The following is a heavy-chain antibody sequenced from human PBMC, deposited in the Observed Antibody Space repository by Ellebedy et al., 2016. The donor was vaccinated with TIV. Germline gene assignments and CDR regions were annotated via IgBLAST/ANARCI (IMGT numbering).Heavy chain of an antibody. CDR3: VKEGGYCSSTSCSLVGYHYGMDV. Sequence: GGSLRLSXSASEFTFSSYAMHWVRQTPGKRLQYVSAISSNGGSTYYADSVKGRFTISRDNSKNTLYLQMSSLRAEDTAVYYCVKEGGYCSSTSCSLVGYHYGMDVWGQGTTVTVSS. CDR1: EFTFSSYA. D-gene: IGHD2-2*01. CDR2: ISSNGGST. J-gene: IGHJ6*02. V-gene: IGHV3-64D*06.